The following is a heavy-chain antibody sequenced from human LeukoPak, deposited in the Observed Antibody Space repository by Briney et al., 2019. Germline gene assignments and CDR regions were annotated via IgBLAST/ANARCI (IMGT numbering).Heavy chain of an antibody. CDR3: AKDRSGSYSDYYYYYMDV. J-gene: IGHJ6*03. CDR2: IRYDGSNK. V-gene: IGHV3-30*02. Sequence: RSGGSLRLSCAASGFTFSSYAMHWVRQAPGKGLEWVAFIRYDGSNKYYADSVKGRFTISRDNSKNTLYLQMNSLRAEDTAVYYCAKDRSGSYSDYYYYYMDVWGKGTTVTVSS. CDR1: GFTFSSYA. D-gene: IGHD1-26*01.